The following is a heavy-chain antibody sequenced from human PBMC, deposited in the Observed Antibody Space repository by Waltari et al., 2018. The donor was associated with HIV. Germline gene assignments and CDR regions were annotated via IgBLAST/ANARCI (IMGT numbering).Heavy chain of an antibody. D-gene: IGHD4-4*01. J-gene: IGHJ4*02. CDR3: ARDDRAYTVAPEFFDY. Sequence: EVQLLESGGHLVQPGGSLRLSCAASGFTFSSYVMIWVRQAPGKGLEWVSAIGASGGTTYYADSVKGRFTISRDNSKNTLYLQVNSLRAEDTAVYYCARDDRAYTVAPEFFDYWGQGTLVTVSS. CDR1: GFTFSSYV. CDR2: IGASGGTT. V-gene: IGHV3-23*01.